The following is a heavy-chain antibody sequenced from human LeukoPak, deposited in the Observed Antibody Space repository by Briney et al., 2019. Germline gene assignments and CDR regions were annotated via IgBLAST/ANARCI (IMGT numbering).Heavy chain of an antibody. CDR3: ASGGPMVPYYYYGMDV. J-gene: IGHJ6*02. CDR2: IIPIFGTA. Sequence: VKVSCKASGGTFSSYAISWVRQAPGQGLEWMGGIIPIFGTANYAQKFQGRVTITADESTSTAYMELSSLRSEDTAVYCCASGGPMVPYYYYGMDVWGQGTTVTVSS. CDR1: GGTFSSYA. V-gene: IGHV1-69*13. D-gene: IGHD3-10*01.